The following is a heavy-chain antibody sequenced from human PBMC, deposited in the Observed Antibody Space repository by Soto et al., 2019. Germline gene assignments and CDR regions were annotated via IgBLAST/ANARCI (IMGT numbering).Heavy chain of an antibody. V-gene: IGHV4-31*03. CDR3: AREHPTETTGWFDP. D-gene: IGHD4-17*01. Sequence: QVQLQESGPGLVKPSQTLSLTCTVSGGSISSGGYYWSWIRQHPGKGLEWIGYIYYSWSTYYNPYLNSRLIIAVNTRNNQFALRLSSVTAANTAVYYCAREHPTETTGWFDPSGEGTLVVVCS. CDR1: GGSISSGGYY. J-gene: IGHJ5*02. CDR2: IYYSWST.